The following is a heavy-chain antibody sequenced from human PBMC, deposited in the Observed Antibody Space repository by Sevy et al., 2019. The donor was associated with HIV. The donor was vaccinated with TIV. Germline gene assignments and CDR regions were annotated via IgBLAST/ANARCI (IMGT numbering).Heavy chain of an antibody. Sequence: GGSLRLSCAASAFTFSSYWMTWVRQAPGMGLEWVANINQDGSEENYVDSVKGRFTIFRDNAKNSLFLQMNSLRAEDTAVYYCARTGSYADTYYYYYAMDVWGPRTTVTVSS. CDR3: ARTGSYADTYYYYYAMDV. V-gene: IGHV3-7*01. D-gene: IGHD3-16*01. CDR1: AFTFSSYW. CDR2: INQDGSEE. J-gene: IGHJ6*02.